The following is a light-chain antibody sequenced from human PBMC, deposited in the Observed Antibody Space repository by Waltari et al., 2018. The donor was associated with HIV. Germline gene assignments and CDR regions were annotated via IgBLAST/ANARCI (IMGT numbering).Light chain of an antibody. V-gene: IGLV3-21*02. J-gene: IGLJ3*02. Sequence: LTQPPSVSVAPGQTARITCGGDDIGGKSVHWYHQKPGQAPVLVVSDDSDRSSGIPERYSGSSAGNAATLCISTVEAGDEADDYCQVLVSRNDLPYVLFGGGTKLTVL. CDR3: QVLVSRNDLPYVL. CDR1: DIGGKS. CDR2: DDS.